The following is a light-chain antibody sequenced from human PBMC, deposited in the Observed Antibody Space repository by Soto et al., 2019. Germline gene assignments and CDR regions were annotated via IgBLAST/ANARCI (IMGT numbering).Light chain of an antibody. CDR3: HSYTTSTTRV. J-gene: IGLJ2*01. CDR1: RRDVGGYDY. V-gene: IGLV2-14*01. Sequence: QSVLTQPASVSGSLGQSITISCSGTRRDVGGYDYVSWYQQHPGKAPKLMIYEVANRPSGVSYRFSGSKSGNTASLTISGLQAEDEADYYCHSYTTSTTRVFGGGTKLTVL. CDR2: EVA.